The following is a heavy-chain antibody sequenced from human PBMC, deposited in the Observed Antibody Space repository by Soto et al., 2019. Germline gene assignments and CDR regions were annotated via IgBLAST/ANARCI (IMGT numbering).Heavy chain of an antibody. J-gene: IGHJ3*01. CDR2: IYSGGST. Sequence: EVQLVETGGGLIQPGGSLRLSCAASGFTVSSNYLSWVRQAPGRGLEWVSIIYSGGSTYYADSVKGRFTISRDNSRNTLYLQMNSLRAEDTAVYHCARALLTTVDAFDVWGQGTMVTVSS. CDR1: GFTVSSNY. D-gene: IGHD4-17*01. CDR3: ARALLTTVDAFDV. V-gene: IGHV3-53*02.